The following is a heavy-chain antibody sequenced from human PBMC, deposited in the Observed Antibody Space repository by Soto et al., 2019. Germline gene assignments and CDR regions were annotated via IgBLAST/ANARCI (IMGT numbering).Heavy chain of an antibody. CDR3: AEWHYYGS. V-gene: IGHV3-74*01. Sequence: GGSLRISCAASGFTSSPYWVPWVRQAPGKGLVWVARINSDGSFTSCADFVKGRFTVSRDSAKNTVYLQMNGLRVEDTAVYYCAEWHYYGSGGEGTLVTVSS. J-gene: IGHJ4*01. CDR1: GFTSSPYW. D-gene: IGHD3-10*01. CDR2: INSDGSFT.